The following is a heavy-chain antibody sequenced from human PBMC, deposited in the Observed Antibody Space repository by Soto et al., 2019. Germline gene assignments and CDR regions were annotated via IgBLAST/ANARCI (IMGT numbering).Heavy chain of an antibody. CDR2: ISYDGSNK. V-gene: IGHV3-30-3*01. Sequence: ESGGGLVQPGGSLRLSCAASGFTFSSYAMHWVRQALGKGLEWVAVISYDGSNKYYADSVKGRFTISRDNSKNTLYLQMNNLRAEDTAVYYCARGTYYGSGRHRGGFDPWGQGTLVTVSS. D-gene: IGHD3-10*01. J-gene: IGHJ5*02. CDR1: GFTFSSYA. CDR3: ARGTYYGSGRHRGGFDP.